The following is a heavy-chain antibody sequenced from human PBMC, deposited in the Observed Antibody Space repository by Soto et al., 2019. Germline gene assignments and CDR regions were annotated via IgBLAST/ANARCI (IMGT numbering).Heavy chain of an antibody. J-gene: IGHJ4*02. CDR1: GFTFSSYV. CDR2: ISGSGGST. V-gene: IGHV3-23*01. Sequence: EVQLLESGGGSVQPGGSLRLSCAASGFTFSSYVMSWVRQAPGKGLEWVSAISGSGGSTYYADSVKGRFTISRDNSKNTLYLQMNSLRAEDTAVYYCARGIAVAKYYFDYWGQGTLVTVSS. CDR3: ARGIAVAKYYFDY. D-gene: IGHD6-19*01.